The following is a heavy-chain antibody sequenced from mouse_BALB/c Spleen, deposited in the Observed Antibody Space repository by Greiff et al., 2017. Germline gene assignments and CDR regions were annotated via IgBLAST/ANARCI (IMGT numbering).Heavy chain of an antibody. CDR2: ISSGSSTI. V-gene: IGHV5-17*02. J-gene: IGHJ4*01. CDR3: ARDYEAYYAMDY. CDR1: GFTFSSFG. D-gene: IGHD2-4*01. Sequence: EVMVVESGGGLVQPGGSRKLSCAASGFTFSSFGMHWVRQAPEKGLEWVAYISSGSSTIYYADTVKGRFTISRDNPKNTLFLQMTSLRSEDTAMYYCARDYEAYYAMDYWGQGTSVTVSS.